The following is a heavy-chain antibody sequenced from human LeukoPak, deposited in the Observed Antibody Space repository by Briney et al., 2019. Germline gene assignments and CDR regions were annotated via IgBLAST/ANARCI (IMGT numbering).Heavy chain of an antibody. D-gene: IGHD6-19*01. V-gene: IGHV1-2*02. Sequence: GASVKVSCKASGYTFTGYYMHWVRQAPGQGLEWMGWINPNSGGTNYAQKFQGRVTMTRDTSISTAYMELSRLRSDDTAVYYCARISSGRGARLGFDYWGQGTLVTVSS. J-gene: IGHJ4*02. CDR2: INPNSGGT. CDR1: GYTFTGYY. CDR3: ARISSGRGARLGFDY.